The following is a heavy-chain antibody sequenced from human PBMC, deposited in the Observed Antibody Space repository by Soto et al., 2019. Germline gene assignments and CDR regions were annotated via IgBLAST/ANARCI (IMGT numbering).Heavy chain of an antibody. V-gene: IGHV3-43*01. D-gene: IGHD2-21*02. J-gene: IGHJ4*02. CDR1: GFTFDDYT. Sequence: SLRLSCAASGFTFDDYTMHWVRQAPGKGLEWVSLISWDGGSTYYADSVKGRFTISRDNSKNSLYLQMNSLRTEDTALYYCAKGTCGGDCFTLDYWGQGTLVTVSS. CDR3: AKGTCGGDCFTLDY. CDR2: ISWDGGST.